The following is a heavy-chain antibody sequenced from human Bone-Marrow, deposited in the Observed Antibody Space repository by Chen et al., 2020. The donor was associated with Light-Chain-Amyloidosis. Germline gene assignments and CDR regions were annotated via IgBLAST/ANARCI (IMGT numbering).Heavy chain of an antibody. J-gene: IGHJ4*02. V-gene: IGHV4-39*01. CDR2: IYYSGST. CDR3: AGHSGYHYFDN. CDR1: GGSLSSSTYY. D-gene: IGHD5-12*01. Sequence: QLQLQESGPGLVKPSETLSLTCTVSGGSLSSSTYYWGWIRKPPGKGLEWIGTIYYSGSTYYNPSLKSRVTISVDTSKNQFSLNLSSVTAADTAVYYCAGHSGYHYFDNWGQGTPVTVSS.